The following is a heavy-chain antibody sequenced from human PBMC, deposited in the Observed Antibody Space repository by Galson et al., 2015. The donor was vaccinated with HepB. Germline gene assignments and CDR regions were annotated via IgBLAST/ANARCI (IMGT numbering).Heavy chain of an antibody. D-gene: IGHD3-10*01. J-gene: IGHJ4*02. V-gene: IGHV1-18*01. CDR2: ISAYNGNT. CDR3: ARANYYGSGSYYLPRFDY. Sequence: SVKVSCKASGYTFTSYGISWVRQAPGQGLEWMGWISAYNGNTNYAQKLQGRVTMTTDTSTSTAYMELRSLRSDDTAVYYCARANYYGSGSYYLPRFDYWGQGTLVTVSS. CDR1: GYTFTSYG.